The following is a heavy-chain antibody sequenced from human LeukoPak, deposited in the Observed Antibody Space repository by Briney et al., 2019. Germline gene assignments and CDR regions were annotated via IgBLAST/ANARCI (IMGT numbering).Heavy chain of an antibody. CDR2: INPSGGST. CDR1: GYTFTSYY. CDR3: ARDGRAYCGGDCYSDI. D-gene: IGHD2-21*02. Sequence: GASVKVSCKASGYTFTSYYMHWVRQAPGQGLEWMGIINPSGGSTSYAQKFQGRVTMTGDTSTSTVYMELSSLRSEDTAVYYCARDGRAYCGGDCYSDIWSQGTMVTVSS. V-gene: IGHV1-46*01. J-gene: IGHJ3*02.